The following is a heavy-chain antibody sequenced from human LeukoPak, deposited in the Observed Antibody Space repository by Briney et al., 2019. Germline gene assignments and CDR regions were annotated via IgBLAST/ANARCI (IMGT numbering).Heavy chain of an antibody. Sequence: PSETLSLTCTVSGGSISSYYWSWIRQPPGKGLEWSGYIYYSGSTNYNPSLKSRVTISVDTSKNQFSLKLSSVTAADTAVYYCAAGYSSGWPEYYYYYYMDVWGKGTTVTISS. CDR2: IYYSGST. J-gene: IGHJ6*03. V-gene: IGHV4-59*01. D-gene: IGHD6-19*01. CDR3: AAGYSSGWPEYYYYYYMDV. CDR1: GGSISSYY.